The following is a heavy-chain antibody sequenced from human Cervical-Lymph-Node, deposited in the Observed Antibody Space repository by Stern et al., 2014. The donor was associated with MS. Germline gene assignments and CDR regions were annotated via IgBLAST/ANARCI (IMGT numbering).Heavy chain of an antibody. CDR2: IIPMFGTA. D-gene: IGHD4-17*01. V-gene: IGHV1-69*01. CDR3: ARDGDSSMLGLDV. Sequence: QVQLVQSGAEVKKPGSSVKVSCKASGGTLSNYGISWVRQAPGQGLEWMGGIIPMFGTASYAQKSQGRVTITADDSTNTAYMDLSSLTSEDTAVYYCARDGDSSMLGLDVWGQGTTVTVSS. J-gene: IGHJ6*02. CDR1: GGTLSNYG.